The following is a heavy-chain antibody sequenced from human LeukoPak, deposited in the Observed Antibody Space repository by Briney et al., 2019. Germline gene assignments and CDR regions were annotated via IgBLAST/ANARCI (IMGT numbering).Heavy chain of an antibody. D-gene: IGHD4/OR15-4a*01. V-gene: IGHV3-7*01. J-gene: IGHJ4*02. CDR1: GFTFRTYW. Sequence: GGSLRLFCAASGFTFRTYWMTWVRQAPGKGLEWVANIKTDGSQTYYLDSVKGRFTISRDNAKNFLSLQLGSLRADDTGVYYCARASMGGRDYHLDSWGQGTLVTVSS. CDR3: ARASMGGRDYHLDS. CDR2: IKTDGSQT.